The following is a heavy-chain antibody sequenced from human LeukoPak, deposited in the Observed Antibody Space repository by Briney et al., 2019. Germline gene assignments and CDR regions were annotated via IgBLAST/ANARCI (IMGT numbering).Heavy chain of an antibody. CDR3: ARDFGSSTSLRWFDP. CDR1: GGSISSGGYY. V-gene: IGHV4-31*03. CDR2: IYYSGST. Sequence: SETLSLTCTVSGGSISSGGYYWSWIRQHPGKGLEWIGYIYYSGSTYYNPSHKSRVTISVDTSKNQFSLKLSSVTAADTAVYYCARDFGSSTSLRWFDPWGQGTLVTVSS. D-gene: IGHD2-2*01. J-gene: IGHJ5*02.